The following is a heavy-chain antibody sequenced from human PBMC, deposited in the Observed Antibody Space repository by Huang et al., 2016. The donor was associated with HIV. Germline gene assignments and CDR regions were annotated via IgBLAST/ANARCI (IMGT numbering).Heavy chain of an antibody. CDR2: IYYSGST. CDR3: ARDHDSSGFYSY. J-gene: IGHJ4*02. Sequence: QVQLQESGPGLVKPSQTLSLTCTVSGGSISSGGYYWGWIRQPPGKGLEWIGYIYYSGSTYYNPSLKSRVTISVDTSKNQFSLKLSSVTAADTAVYFCARDHDSSGFYSYWGQGTLVTVSS. CDR1: GGSISSGGYY. V-gene: IGHV4-30-4*08. D-gene: IGHD3-22*01.